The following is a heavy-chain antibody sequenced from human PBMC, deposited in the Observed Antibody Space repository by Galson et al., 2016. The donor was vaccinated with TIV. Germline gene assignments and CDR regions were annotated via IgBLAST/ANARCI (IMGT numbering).Heavy chain of an antibody. Sequence: SVKVSCKASGGTFSNYAIRWVRQAPGQGLEWMGRIIPIIGVTNYAQKFQGRLTITADTSTSTAYMELSSLRYEDTAVDYCANLVVTDTNFDYWGQGTLVTVSS. CDR2: IIPIIGVT. J-gene: IGHJ4*02. D-gene: IGHD2-21*02. V-gene: IGHV1-69*04. CDR1: GGTFSNYA. CDR3: ANLVVTDTNFDY.